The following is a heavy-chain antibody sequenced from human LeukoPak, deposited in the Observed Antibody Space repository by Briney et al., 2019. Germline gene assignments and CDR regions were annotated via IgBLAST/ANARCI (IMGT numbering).Heavy chain of an antibody. CDR3: ARLVLKSRLFDP. V-gene: IGHV4-39*01. Sequence: PSETLSLTCTVSGGSISSSSYYWGWIRQPPGKGLEWIGSIYYSGSTYYNPSLKSRVTISVDTSKIQFSLKLSSVTAADTAVYYCARLVLKSRLFDPWGQGNLVTVSS. CDR1: GGSISSSSYY. CDR2: IYYSGST. D-gene: IGHD3-9*01. J-gene: IGHJ5*02.